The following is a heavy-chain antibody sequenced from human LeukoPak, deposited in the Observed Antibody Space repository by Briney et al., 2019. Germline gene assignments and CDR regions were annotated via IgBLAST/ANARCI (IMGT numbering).Heavy chain of an antibody. Sequence: GGSLRLSCAASGFTFSSYAMSWVRQAPGKGLEWVSAISGSGGSTYYADSVKGRFTISRDNSKNTMYLQMNSLRAEDTAVYYCAKQGGTGYSSGWYGYWGQGTLVTVSS. CDR2: ISGSGGST. CDR1: GFTFSSYA. D-gene: IGHD6-19*01. CDR3: AKQGGTGYSSGWYGY. V-gene: IGHV3-23*01. J-gene: IGHJ4*02.